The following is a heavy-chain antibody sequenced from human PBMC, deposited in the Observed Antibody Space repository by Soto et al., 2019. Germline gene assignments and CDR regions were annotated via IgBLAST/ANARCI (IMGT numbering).Heavy chain of an antibody. CDR2: ISGSGGSA. CDR3: AKSPGVTIPRRMDV. CDR1: GFTFSSYA. Sequence: PGGSLRLSCAASGFTFSSYAMSWVRQAPGKGLEWVSAISGSGGSAYYADSVKGRFTISRDNSKNTLYLQMNSLRAEDTAVYYCAKSPGVTIPRRMDVWGKGTTVTVSS. J-gene: IGHJ6*03. V-gene: IGHV3-23*01. D-gene: IGHD3-10*01.